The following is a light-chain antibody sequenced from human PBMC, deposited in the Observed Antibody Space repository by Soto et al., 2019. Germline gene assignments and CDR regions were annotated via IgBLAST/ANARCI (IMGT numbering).Light chain of an antibody. CDR1: SSNMGAGYN. CDR2: SNS. V-gene: IGLV1-40*01. CDR3: QSYDRSLSGSV. Sequence: QSVLTQPPSVSGAPGQRVTISCTGSSSNMGAGYNVHWYQHLPGTAPKLLIYSNSNRPSGVPDRFSGSKSGASASLAITGLQAEDEADYYCQSYDRSLSGSVFGGGTKVTVL. J-gene: IGLJ3*02.